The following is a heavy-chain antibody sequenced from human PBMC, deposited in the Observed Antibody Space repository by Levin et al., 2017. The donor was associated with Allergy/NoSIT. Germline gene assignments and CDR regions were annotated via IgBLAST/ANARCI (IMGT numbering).Heavy chain of an antibody. CDR3: ATMSSPSYYYALDV. J-gene: IGHJ6*02. V-gene: IGHV3-53*01. Sequence: GGSLRLSCAASGLSVSDNYMAWVRQAPGRGLEWVSIIYSGGNTYDADVVRGRFTISKDSSQNRLFLQMSSLRAEDTAIYYCATMSSPSYYYALDVWGQGTTVTVSS. CDR2: IYSGGNT. CDR1: GLSVSDNY.